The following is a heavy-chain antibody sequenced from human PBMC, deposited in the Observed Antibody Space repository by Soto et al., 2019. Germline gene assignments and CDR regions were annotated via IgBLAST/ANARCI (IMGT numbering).Heavy chain of an antibody. Sequence: ASVKVSCKASGYTFTSSAVQWVRQARGQRLEWIGWIVVGSGNTNYAQKFQERVTITRDMSTSTAYMELSSLRSEDTAVYYCAAVPTGIAAARSWFDPWGQGTLVTVSS. J-gene: IGHJ5*02. CDR1: GYTFTSSA. CDR3: AAVPTGIAAARSWFDP. V-gene: IGHV1-58*01. D-gene: IGHD6-13*01. CDR2: IVVGSGNT.